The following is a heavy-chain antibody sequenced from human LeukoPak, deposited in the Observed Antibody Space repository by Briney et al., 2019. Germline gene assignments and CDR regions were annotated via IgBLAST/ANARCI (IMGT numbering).Heavy chain of an antibody. CDR3: AQKCGTDH. CDR2: ISSSSSAI. Sequence: GGSLRLSCAASGFTFSRFGMNWVRQAPGKGLEWISYISSSSSAIYYADSVKGRFTISRDNAKNSLYLQMSSLRDEDTAVYYCAQKCGTDHWGQGTLVTVSS. CDR1: GFTFSRFG. D-gene: IGHD2-21*01. J-gene: IGHJ4*02. V-gene: IGHV3-48*02.